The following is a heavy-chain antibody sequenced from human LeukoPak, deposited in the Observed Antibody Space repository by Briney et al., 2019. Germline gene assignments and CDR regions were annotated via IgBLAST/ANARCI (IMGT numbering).Heavy chain of an antibody. CDR1: GYTFTNYG. Sequence: ASVKVSCKASGYTFTNYGITWVRQAPGQGLEWMGWISPYNGNTNYAQKLQGRVTMTTDTSTNIAYMEMRSLRPDDTAVYYCAREWIAVAGCFDYWGQGTLVTVSP. CDR2: ISPYNGNT. J-gene: IGHJ4*02. D-gene: IGHD6-19*01. CDR3: AREWIAVAGCFDY. V-gene: IGHV1-18*01.